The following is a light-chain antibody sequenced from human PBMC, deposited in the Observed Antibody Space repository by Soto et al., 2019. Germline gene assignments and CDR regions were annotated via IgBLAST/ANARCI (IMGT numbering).Light chain of an antibody. Sequence: EIVLTQSPATLSLSPGERATLSCRASQSVSSYLAWFQQKPGQAPRLLIYDASNRATGIPARFSGSGSGTYFTLTISSLEHEDFALYYCQERYNWHFTFGPGTRLYI. V-gene: IGKV3-11*01. CDR3: QERYNWHFT. CDR1: QSVSSY. CDR2: DAS. J-gene: IGKJ3*01.